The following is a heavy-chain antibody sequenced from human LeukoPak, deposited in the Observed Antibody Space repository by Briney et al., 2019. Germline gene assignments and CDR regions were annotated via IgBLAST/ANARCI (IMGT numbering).Heavy chain of an antibody. CDR1: GGSISSGGYY. CDR2: IYYSGST. D-gene: IGHD3-10*01. Sequence: SETLSLTCTVSGGSISSGGYYWRWIRQHPGKGLEWIGYIYYSGSTYYNPSLKSRVTISVDTSKNQFSLKLSSVTAADTAVYYCARVRSGGSLDYWGQGTLVTVSS. J-gene: IGHJ4*02. CDR3: ARVRSGGSLDY. V-gene: IGHV4-31*03.